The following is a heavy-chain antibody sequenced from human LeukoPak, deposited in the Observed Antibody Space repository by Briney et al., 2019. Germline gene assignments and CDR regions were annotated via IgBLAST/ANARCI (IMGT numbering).Heavy chain of an antibody. CDR2: ISPGGGPT. V-gene: IGHV3-23*01. J-gene: IGHJ4*02. Sequence: GGSLRLSCAGSGFPFSIHGMNWVRQAPGKGLEWVSGISPGGGPTYYADSVKGRFTISRDNSKNTLYLQMNSLRAEDTAVYYCAKDPYYYDSSGYYTYFDYWGQGTLVTVSS. CDR1: GFPFSIHG. D-gene: IGHD3-22*01. CDR3: AKDPYYYDSSGYYTYFDY.